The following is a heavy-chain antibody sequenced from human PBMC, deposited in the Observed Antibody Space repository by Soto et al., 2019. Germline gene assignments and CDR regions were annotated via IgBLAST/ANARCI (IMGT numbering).Heavy chain of an antibody. J-gene: IGHJ5*02. CDR1: GGSISNDY. CDR2: IYKGGSI. V-gene: IGHV4-4*09. D-gene: IGHD3-22*01. CDR3: ARAYYDRSGYALDP. Sequence: PSETLSLTCRVSGGSISNDYWTWIRQPPGKGLEWIGYIYKGGSINYNPSLKSRVTISVDTSNNQFSLKLSSVTAADTAVYYCARAYYDRSGYALDPWGQGTLVTVSS.